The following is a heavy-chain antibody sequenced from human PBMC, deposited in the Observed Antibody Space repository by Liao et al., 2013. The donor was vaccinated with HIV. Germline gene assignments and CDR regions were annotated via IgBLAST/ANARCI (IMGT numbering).Heavy chain of an antibody. V-gene: IGHV4-30-2*01. J-gene: IGHJ4*02. Sequence: QLQLQESGSGLVKPSQTLSLTCAVSGGSLSSGDSSWSWIRQPPGKGLEWIGYIFHGGNTYYNPSLKSRVTISVDRSQNQFSLKLSSVTAADTAVYYCARQRGGEGSGWYPAYLYYWGRGNPWSPSPQ. CDR2: IFHGGNT. CDR3: ARQRGGEGSGWYPAYLYY. CDR1: GGSLSSGDSS. D-gene: IGHD6-19*01.